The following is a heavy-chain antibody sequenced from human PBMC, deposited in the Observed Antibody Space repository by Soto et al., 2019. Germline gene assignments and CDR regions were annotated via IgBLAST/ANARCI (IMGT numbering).Heavy chain of an antibody. CDR2: ISYDGSNK. D-gene: IGHD5-18*01. V-gene: IGHV3-30*18. J-gene: IGHJ4*02. Sequence: GGSLRLSCAASGFTFSSYGMHWVRQAPGKGLEWVAVISYDGSNKYYADSVKGRFTISRDNSKNTLYLQMNSLRAEDTAVYYCAKELTAMASVLDYWGQGTLVTVSS. CDR1: GFTFSSYG. CDR3: AKELTAMASVLDY.